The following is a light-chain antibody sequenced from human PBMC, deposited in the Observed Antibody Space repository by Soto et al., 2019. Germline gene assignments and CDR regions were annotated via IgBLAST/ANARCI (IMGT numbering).Light chain of an antibody. CDR2: ETS. Sequence: EIVLTQSPATLSLSPGERATLSCRASQSVGSYLTWYQQKPGQAPRLLIYETSKRATGIPARFSGSGSVTDFTLTISSLEPEDFAVYYCQQRSSWPRTFGQGTKVEIK. CDR1: QSVGSY. J-gene: IGKJ1*01. CDR3: QQRSSWPRT. V-gene: IGKV3-11*01.